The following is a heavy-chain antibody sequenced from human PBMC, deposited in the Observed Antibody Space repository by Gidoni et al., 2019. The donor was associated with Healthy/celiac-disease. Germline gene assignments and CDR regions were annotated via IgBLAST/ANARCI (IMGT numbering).Heavy chain of an antibody. CDR3: AKGAALPYYFDY. Sequence: EVQLVESGGGLVQPGRSLRLSCAASGFTFDDYAMHWVRQAPGKGLEWVSGISWNSGSIGYADSVKGRFTISRDNAKNSLYLQMNSLRAEDTALYYCAKGAALPYYFDYWGQGTLVTVSS. CDR2: ISWNSGSI. V-gene: IGHV3-9*01. J-gene: IGHJ4*02. D-gene: IGHD6-6*01. CDR1: GFTFDDYA.